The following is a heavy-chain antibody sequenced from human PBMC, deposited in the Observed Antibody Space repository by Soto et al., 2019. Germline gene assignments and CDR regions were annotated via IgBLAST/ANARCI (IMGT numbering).Heavy chain of an antibody. D-gene: IGHD6-6*01. CDR1: GFTFSSYS. Sequence: GGSLRLSCAASGFTFSSYSMNWVRQAPGKGLEWVSSISSSSSYIYYADSVKGRFTTSRDNAKNSLYLQMNSLRAEDTAVYYCARAGYSSSSGLDYWGQGTLVTVSS. J-gene: IGHJ4*02. V-gene: IGHV3-21*01. CDR2: ISSSSSYI. CDR3: ARAGYSSSSGLDY.